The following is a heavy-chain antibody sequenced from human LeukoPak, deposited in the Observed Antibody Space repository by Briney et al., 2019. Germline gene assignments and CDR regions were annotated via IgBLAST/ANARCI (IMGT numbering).Heavy chain of an antibody. V-gene: IGHV1-69*04. CDR3: ASGRTNEWGWSSPPRDY. CDR1: GGTFSSYA. CDR2: IIPILGIA. J-gene: IGHJ4*02. D-gene: IGHD2-8*01. Sequence: ASVKVSCKASGGTFSSYAISWVRQAPGQELEWMGRIIPILGIANYAQKFQGRVTITADKSTSTAYMELSSLRSEDTAVYYCASGRTNEWGWSSPPRDYWGQGTLATVSS.